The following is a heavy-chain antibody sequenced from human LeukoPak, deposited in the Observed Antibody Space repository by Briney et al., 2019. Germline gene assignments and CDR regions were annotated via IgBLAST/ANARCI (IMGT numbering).Heavy chain of an antibody. V-gene: IGHV4-34*01. J-gene: IGHJ4*02. CDR3: ARVSGLNNFDS. Sequence: SETLSLTCAVYGGSFNDYYWTWIRQSPGKGLEWIGEINHSGRTNYSPSLKSRVTLSMDASKRQFSLKLTSATAADTSVYYCARVSGLNNFDSWGQGSLVTVSS. CDR2: INHSGRT. CDR1: GGSFNDYY. D-gene: IGHD1/OR15-1a*01.